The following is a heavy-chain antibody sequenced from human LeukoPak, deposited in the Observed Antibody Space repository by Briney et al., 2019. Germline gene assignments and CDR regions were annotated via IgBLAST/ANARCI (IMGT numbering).Heavy chain of an antibody. Sequence: PGGSLRLSCAASGFPFRSHRMNWVRQAPGKGLEWVSSISSSSSYIYYADSVKGRFTVSRDNAKNSLYLEMNSLRVEDTAVYYCAKLGLFDYWGQGTLVIVSS. D-gene: IGHD7-27*01. V-gene: IGHV3-21*01. CDR3: AKLGLFDY. CDR1: GFPFRSHR. J-gene: IGHJ4*02. CDR2: ISSSSSYI.